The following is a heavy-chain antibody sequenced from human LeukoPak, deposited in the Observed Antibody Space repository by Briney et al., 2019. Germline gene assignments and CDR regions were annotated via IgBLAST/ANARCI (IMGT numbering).Heavy chain of an antibody. CDR3: AVEMATRVFDY. CDR2: INPNSGGT. D-gene: IGHD5-24*01. J-gene: IGHJ4*02. CDR1: GYTFTGYY. V-gene: IGHV1-2*04. Sequence: GASVKVSCKASGYTFTGYYMHWVRQAPGQGLEWMGWINPNSGGTNYAQKFQGWVTMTRDTSIITAYMELSRLRSDDTAVYYCAVEMATRVFDYWGQGTLVTVSS.